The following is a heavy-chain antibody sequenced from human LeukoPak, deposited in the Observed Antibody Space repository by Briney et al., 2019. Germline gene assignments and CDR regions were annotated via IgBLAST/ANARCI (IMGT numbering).Heavy chain of an antibody. Sequence: SETLSLTCTVSRGSVSGHYWDWIRQPPGKGLEWIGYIYASGCANYHPSLKSRVTISLDTSKNHVSLRLTSVTAEDTAVYYCAREAPGGSGWTYFDYWGRGSLVTVSS. CDR1: RGSVSGHY. V-gene: IGHV4-59*02. CDR3: AREAPGGSGWTYFDY. D-gene: IGHD6-19*01. CDR2: IYASGCA. J-gene: IGHJ4*02.